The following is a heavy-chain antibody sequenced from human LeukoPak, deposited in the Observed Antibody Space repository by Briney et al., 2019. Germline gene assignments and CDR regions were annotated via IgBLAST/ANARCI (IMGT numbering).Heavy chain of an antibody. D-gene: IGHD4-17*01. CDR1: GGSINSY. J-gene: IGHJ6*03. CDR3: ARGREHTVTLQRYYYYMDV. CDR2: ISGSGTI. Sequence: SETLSLTCTVSGGSINSYWSWIRQPAGKGLEWIGRISGSGTITYNPALQSRLSISIDTSKNQFSLKLSSVTAADTAVYYCARGREHTVTLQRYYYYMDVWGKGTTVTISS. V-gene: IGHV4-4*07.